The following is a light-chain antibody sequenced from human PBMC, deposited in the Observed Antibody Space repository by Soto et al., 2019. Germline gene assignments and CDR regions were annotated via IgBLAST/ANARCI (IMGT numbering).Light chain of an antibody. J-gene: IGLJ2*01. Sequence: SYELTQPPSVSVSPGQTASITCSGDRLGDKYICWYQQKPGQSPVLVIYQDSKRPSGIPERFSGSNSGNTATLTISGTQAIDEADYYCQAWDSSNAVVFGGGTKLTVL. V-gene: IGLV3-1*01. CDR3: QAWDSSNAVV. CDR2: QDS. CDR1: RLGDKY.